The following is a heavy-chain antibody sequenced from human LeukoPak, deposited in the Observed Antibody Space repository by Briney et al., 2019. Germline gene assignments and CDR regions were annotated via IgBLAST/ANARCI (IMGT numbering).Heavy chain of an antibody. CDR2: IIPIFGTA. D-gene: IGHD1-7*01. V-gene: IGHV1-69*13. CDR3: ARVRNSSYRVYYYMDV. Sequence: SVKVSCKASGGTFSSYTINWVRQAPGQGLEWMGGIIPIFGTANYAQKFQGRVTITADESTSTAYMELSSLRSEDTAVYYCARVRNSSYRVYYYMDVWGKGTTVTVSS. CDR1: GGTFSSYT. J-gene: IGHJ6*03.